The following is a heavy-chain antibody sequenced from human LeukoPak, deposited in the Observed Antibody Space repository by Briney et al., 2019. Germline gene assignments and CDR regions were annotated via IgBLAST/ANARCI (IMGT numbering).Heavy chain of an antibody. J-gene: IGHJ6*02. D-gene: IGHD3-16*01. V-gene: IGHV3-7*01. CDR3: ATYSHWVAGNV. CDR1: GFTFSESW. Sequence: GGSLRLSCAASGFTFSESWMSWVRQAPGKGLEWVANMNQDGSEKDYVDSVKGRFTISRDNARKSLYLQMSSLRAEDTAVYYCATYSHWVAGNVWGQGTTVTVSS. CDR2: MNQDGSEK.